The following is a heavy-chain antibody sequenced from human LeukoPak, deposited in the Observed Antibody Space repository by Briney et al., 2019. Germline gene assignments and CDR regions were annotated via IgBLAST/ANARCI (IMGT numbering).Heavy chain of an antibody. Sequence: GGSLRLSCTASGLTFSDYGMHWVRQAPGNGLEWVATIWYEERTKYYRDSVKGRFTISRDNSKNTIYLQMNSLRVDDTAVYYCAKEGIYMKSSLEDWGQGTLVTVSS. CDR3: AKEGIYMKSSLED. V-gene: IGHV3-33*06. J-gene: IGHJ4*02. CDR1: GLTFSDYG. CDR2: IWYEERTK. D-gene: IGHD5-12*01.